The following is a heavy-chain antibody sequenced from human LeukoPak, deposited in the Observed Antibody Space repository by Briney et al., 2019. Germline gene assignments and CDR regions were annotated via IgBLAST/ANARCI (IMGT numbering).Heavy chain of an antibody. V-gene: IGHV4-4*09. CDR1: GGSINFYY. D-gene: IGHD6-6*01. CDR2: IYTSGST. CDR3: ARYTSSFGGWFDP. J-gene: IGHJ5*02. Sequence: SETLSLACTVSGGSINFYYWSWIRQPPGKGLEWIGHIYTSGSTNYNPSLKSRVTISVDTSKYQFSLKLTSVTAADTAVYYCARYTSSFGGWFDPWGQGTLVTVSS.